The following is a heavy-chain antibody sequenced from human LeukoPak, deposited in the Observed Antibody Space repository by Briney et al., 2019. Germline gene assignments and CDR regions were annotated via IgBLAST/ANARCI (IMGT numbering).Heavy chain of an antibody. CDR3: ARHDDDYGDSYYFDY. J-gene: IGHJ4*02. CDR1: GGSISSYY. Sequence: SETLSLTCTVSGGSISSYYGSWIRQPPGKGLEWIGYIYYSGSTNYNPSLKSRVTISVDTSKNQFSLKLSSVTAADTAVYYCARHDDDYGDSYYFDYWGQGTLVTVSS. CDR2: IYYSGST. V-gene: IGHV4-59*08. D-gene: IGHD4-17*01.